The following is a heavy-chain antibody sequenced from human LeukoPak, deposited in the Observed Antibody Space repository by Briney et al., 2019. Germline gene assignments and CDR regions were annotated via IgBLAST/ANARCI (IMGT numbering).Heavy chain of an antibody. D-gene: IGHD3-22*01. CDR1: EYTFTGYY. Sequence: ASVKVSCKASEYTFTGYYIHWVRQAPGQGLEWMGRINPNGGGTDYAQKFQGRVTMTRDTSISTAYMELSSLRSEDTAVYYCARDPTYYYDSSGYYPYYWGQGTLVTVSS. V-gene: IGHV1-2*06. CDR3: ARDPTYYYDSSGYYPYY. CDR2: INPNGGGT. J-gene: IGHJ4*02.